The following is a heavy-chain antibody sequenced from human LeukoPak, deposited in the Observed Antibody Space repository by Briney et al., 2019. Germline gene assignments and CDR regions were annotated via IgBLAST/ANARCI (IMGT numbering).Heavy chain of an antibody. Sequence: GGSLRLSCAASGFTLSSYGMNWVRQAPGKGLEWVSTISGSGGRTYYADSVKGRFTISRDNSKNTLYLQMNSLRAEDTALYYCAKDDSGSYERPFDYWGQGTLVTVSS. CDR3: AKDDSGSYERPFDY. D-gene: IGHD1-26*01. J-gene: IGHJ4*02. CDR2: ISGSGGRT. CDR1: GFTLSSYG. V-gene: IGHV3-23*01.